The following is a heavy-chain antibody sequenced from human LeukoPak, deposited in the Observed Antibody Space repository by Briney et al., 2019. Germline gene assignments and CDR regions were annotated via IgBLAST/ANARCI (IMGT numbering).Heavy chain of an antibody. D-gene: IGHD6-19*01. CDR3: ARVSSMAGLY. CDR1: GFTFSSYA. CDR2: ISYDGSNK. J-gene: IGHJ4*02. Sequence: GRSLTLSCAASGFTFSSYAMHWVRQAPGKGLEWVAVISYDGSNKYYADSVKGRFTISRDNSKNTLYLQMNSLRAEDTAVYYCARVSSMAGLYWGQGTLVTVSS. V-gene: IGHV3-30*04.